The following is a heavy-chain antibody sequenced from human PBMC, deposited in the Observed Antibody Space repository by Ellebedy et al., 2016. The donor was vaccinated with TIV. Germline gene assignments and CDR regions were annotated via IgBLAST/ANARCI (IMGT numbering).Heavy chain of an antibody. D-gene: IGHD3-10*01. CDR2: IYYSGST. J-gene: IGHJ5*02. CDR3: ARWFGELLYVRWFDP. V-gene: IGHV4-39*01. CDR1: GGSISRSSSY. Sequence: GSLRLSCTVSGGSISRSSSYWGWIRQPPGKGLEWIGSIYYSGSTDYNPSLKSRVTISADTSKNQFSLRLSSVTAADTAAYYCARWFGELLYVRWFDPWGQGTLVTVSS.